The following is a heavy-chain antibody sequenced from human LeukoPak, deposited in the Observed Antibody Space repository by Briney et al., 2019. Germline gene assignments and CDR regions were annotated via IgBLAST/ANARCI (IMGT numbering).Heavy chain of an antibody. CDR2: IYYSGST. CDR1: GGSISGYY. D-gene: IGHD3-22*01. J-gene: IGHJ4*02. Sequence: PSETLSLTCTVSGGSISGYYWSWIRQPPGKGLEWIGYIYYSGSTNYNPSLKSRVTLSLDTSKNQLSLKLTSVTAADAAVYYCARLGGYYFDYWGQGTLVAVSS. V-gene: IGHV4-59*01. CDR3: ARLGGYYFDY.